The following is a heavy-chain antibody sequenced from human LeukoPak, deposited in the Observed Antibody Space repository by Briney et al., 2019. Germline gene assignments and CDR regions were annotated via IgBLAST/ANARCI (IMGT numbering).Heavy chain of an antibody. CDR3: ARHRGDSSGPQEPNWFDP. Sequence: SETLSLTCTVSGGSISSSSYYWGWIRQPPGQGLEWIGSIYYSGSTYYNPSLKSRVTISVDTSKNQFSLKLSSVTAADTAVYYCARHRGDSSGPQEPNWFDPWGQGTLVTVSS. CDR2: IYYSGST. CDR1: GGSISSSSYY. J-gene: IGHJ5*02. V-gene: IGHV4-39*01. D-gene: IGHD6-19*01.